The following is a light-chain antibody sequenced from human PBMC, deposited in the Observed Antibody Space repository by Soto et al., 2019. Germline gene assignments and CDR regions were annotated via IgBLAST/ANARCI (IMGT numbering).Light chain of an antibody. Sequence: EIVLTQSPGTLSLSPGERATLSCRASQSVSNNYLAWYQQKPGQAPRLLIYGASNRATGIPARFSGSGSGTEFTLTISSLQSEDFAVYYCQQYNNWPPVVTFGQGTRLEIK. V-gene: IGKV3-15*01. CDR3: QQYNNWPPVVT. J-gene: IGKJ5*01. CDR2: GAS. CDR1: QSVSNN.